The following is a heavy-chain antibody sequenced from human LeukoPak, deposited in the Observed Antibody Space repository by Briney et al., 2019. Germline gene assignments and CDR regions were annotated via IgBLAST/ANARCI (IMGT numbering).Heavy chain of an antibody. CDR2: INHSGST. V-gene: IGHV4-34*01. CDR3: ARVPYYYGSGSPRWGYYFDY. D-gene: IGHD3-10*01. J-gene: IGHJ4*02. CDR1: GGSSSGYY. Sequence: SETLSLTCAVYGGSSSGYYWSWIRQPPGKGLEWIGEINHSGSTNYNPSLKSRVTISVDTSKNQFSLKLSSVTAADTAVYYCARVPYYYGSGSPRWGYYFDYWGQGTLVTVSS.